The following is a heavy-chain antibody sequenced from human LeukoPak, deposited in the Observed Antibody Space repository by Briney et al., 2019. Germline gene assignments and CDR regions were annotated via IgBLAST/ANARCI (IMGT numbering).Heavy chain of an antibody. CDR2: VYYTGST. V-gene: IGHV4-59*01. CDR3: ARVSSTVTTRHFDC. J-gene: IGHJ4*02. D-gene: IGHD4-17*01. CDR1: GGSINNFY. Sequence: SETLSLTCTVSGGSINNFYWTWIRQPPGKGLECIGYVYYTGSTYYNPSLKNRVTISVDTSRNQFSLRLNYVTAADTAVYYCARVSSTVTTRHFDCWGQGTLVTVSS.